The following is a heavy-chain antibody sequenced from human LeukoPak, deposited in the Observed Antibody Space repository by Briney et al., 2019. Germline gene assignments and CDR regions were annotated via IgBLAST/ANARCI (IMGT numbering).Heavy chain of an antibody. CDR2: IGTAGDP. CDR3: ARPDEQQLVRDAFDI. V-gene: IGHV3-13*05. J-gene: IGHJ3*02. Sequence: GGSLRLSCAASGFTFSSYDMHWVRQATGKGLEWVSAIGTAGDPYYPGSVKGRFTISRDNAKNSLYLQMNSLRAEDTAVYYCARPDEQQLVRDAFDIWGQGTMVTVSS. D-gene: IGHD6-13*01. CDR1: GFTFSSYD.